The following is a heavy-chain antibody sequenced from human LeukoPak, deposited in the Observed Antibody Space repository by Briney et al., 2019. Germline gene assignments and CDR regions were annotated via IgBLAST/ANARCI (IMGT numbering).Heavy chain of an antibody. CDR2: ISSSSSTI. D-gene: IGHD2-8*01. J-gene: IGHJ6*03. CDR3: ARDSKVLMSYYYYMDV. CDR1: GFTFSSYS. Sequence: GGSLRLSCAASGFTFSSYSMNWVRQAPGKGLEWVSYISSSSSTIYYADSVKGRFTISRDNAKNSLYLQMNSLRAEDTAVYYCARDSKVLMSYYYYMDVWGKGTTVTVSS. V-gene: IGHV3-48*01.